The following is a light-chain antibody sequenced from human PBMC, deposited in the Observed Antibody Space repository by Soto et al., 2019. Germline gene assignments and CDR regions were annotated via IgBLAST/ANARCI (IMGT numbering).Light chain of an antibody. CDR2: KAS. J-gene: IGKJ4*01. V-gene: IGKV1-5*03. Sequence: DIQMTQSPSTLSGSVGDRVTITCRASQTISSWLAWYQQKQGKAPKPLIYKASTLKSGVPSRFSVSASGTEFTLTIRSLQPDDGATYDGQQLSSYPSTFGGGTKVDIK. CDR3: QQLSSYPST. CDR1: QTISSW.